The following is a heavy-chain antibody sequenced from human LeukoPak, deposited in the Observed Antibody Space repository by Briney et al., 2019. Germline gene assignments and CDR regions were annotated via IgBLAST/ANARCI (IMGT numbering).Heavy chain of an antibody. D-gene: IGHD3-10*01. Sequence: GGSLRLSCAASGFSFSTYGMHWVRQAPGKGLEWVAFIWFDGSQEYHADSLKGRFTISRDNSKNTVYLQMNSLRSEDTAVYYCAKDRVPTFPDASDVWGQGTRVTVSS. J-gene: IGHJ3*01. CDR1: GFSFSTYG. CDR2: IWFDGSQE. CDR3: AKDRVPTFPDASDV. V-gene: IGHV3-30*02.